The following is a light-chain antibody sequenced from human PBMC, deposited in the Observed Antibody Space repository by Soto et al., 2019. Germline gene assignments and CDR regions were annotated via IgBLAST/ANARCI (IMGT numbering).Light chain of an antibody. V-gene: IGKV3-15*01. CDR2: DAS. CDR1: QSVSNN. Sequence: ILMTQSPATLSVSPGERATLSCRASQSVSNNLAWYQQKPGQAPSLLIYDASTRATGIPARFSGSGSGTEFSITISGLQAEDFAVYYCQQYNNRRPWTFGQGTKVEIK. J-gene: IGKJ1*01. CDR3: QQYNNRRPWT.